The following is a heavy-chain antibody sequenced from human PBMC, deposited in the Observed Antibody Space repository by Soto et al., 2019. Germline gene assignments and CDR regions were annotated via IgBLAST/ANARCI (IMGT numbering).Heavy chain of an antibody. Sequence: EVQVLESGGGLVQPGGSLRLSCAASGFTFSRYGMNWVRQAPGKGLEWVSGVRSDGDTTYNADSVKGRFTASRDNFRNTVDLQMTNLRVEDTAVYYCAKCKGVGATPDGANCWGQGTLVTVSP. D-gene: IGHD1-26*01. J-gene: IGHJ4*02. CDR3: AKCKGVGATPDGANC. V-gene: IGHV3-23*01. CDR2: VRSDGDTT. CDR1: GFTFSRYG.